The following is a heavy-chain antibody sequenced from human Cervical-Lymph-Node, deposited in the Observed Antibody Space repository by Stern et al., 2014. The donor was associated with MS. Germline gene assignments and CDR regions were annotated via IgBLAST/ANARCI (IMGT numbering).Heavy chain of an antibody. Sequence: QLVESGPEVKKPGTSVKVSCKASGFTFTSSAVQWVRQARGQRLEWIGWIVVCRGKTNYAQKFQERVTITRDMSTSTAYMELSSLRSEDTAVYYCAAAPYYYDSSLMSFDYWGQGTLVTVSS. V-gene: IGHV1-58*01. CDR3: AAAPYYYDSSLMSFDY. CDR2: IVVCRGKT. J-gene: IGHJ4*02. D-gene: IGHD3-22*01. CDR1: GFTFTSSA.